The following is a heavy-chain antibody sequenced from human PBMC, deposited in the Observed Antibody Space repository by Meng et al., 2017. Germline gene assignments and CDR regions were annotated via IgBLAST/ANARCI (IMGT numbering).Heavy chain of an antibody. CDR3: ARSTPCSGGSCYSLDWFDP. D-gene: IGHD2-15*01. CDR2: IIPIFGTA. V-gene: IGHV1-69*01. CDR1: GGTFISYA. Sequence: QRVQSGAEVKTPGSSVKVSCKASGGTFISYAISWVRQAPGQGLEWMGWIIPIFGTANYAQKFQGRVTITADESTSTAYMELSSLRSEDTAVYYCARSTPCSGGSCYSLDWFDPWGQGTLVTVSS. J-gene: IGHJ5*02.